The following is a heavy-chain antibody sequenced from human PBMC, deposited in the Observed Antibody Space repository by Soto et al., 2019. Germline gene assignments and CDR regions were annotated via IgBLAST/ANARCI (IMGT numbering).Heavy chain of an antibody. V-gene: IGHV1-69*13. CDR1: GGTFSSYA. CDR3: ARSITAARYYYYYGMDV. Sequence: ASVKVSCKASGGTFSSYAISWVRQAPGQGLEWMGGIIPIFGTANYAQKFQGRVTITADESTSTAHMELSSLRSEDTAVYYCARSITAARYYYYYGMDVWGQGTTVTVSS. J-gene: IGHJ6*02. CDR2: IIPIFGTA. D-gene: IGHD3-3*01.